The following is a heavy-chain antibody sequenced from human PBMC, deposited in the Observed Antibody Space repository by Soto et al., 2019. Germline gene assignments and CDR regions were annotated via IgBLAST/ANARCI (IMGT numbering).Heavy chain of an antibody. CDR3: ARDVVTAVAGSVNWFAP. CDR2: IWYDGTKK. D-gene: IGHD6-19*01. V-gene: IGHV3-33*01. J-gene: IGHJ5*02. CDR1: GFSLRTYG. Sequence: QLVESGGGVVQSGRSLTLSCAASGFSLRTYGMHWLRRAPGKGLEWVAFIWYDGTKKFYANSVKGRSTISKDNSSTILYLQMSGLRAEDTAVYYCARDVVTAVAGSVNWFAPWGQGTLVTVSS.